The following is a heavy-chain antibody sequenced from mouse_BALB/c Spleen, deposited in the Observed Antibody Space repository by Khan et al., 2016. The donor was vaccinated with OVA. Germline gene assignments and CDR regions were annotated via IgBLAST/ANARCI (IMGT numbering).Heavy chain of an antibody. Sequence: VQLKESGGDLVKPGGSLKLSCAASGFTFSNYAMSWVRRTPDKRLEWVATISSAGTYTYYPDSVKGRFTISRNNAKNTLYLQMSSLKSEDTAMFYCASHLTGSFAYWGQGTLVTVSA. CDR2: ISSAGTYT. J-gene: IGHJ3*01. V-gene: IGHV5-6*01. CDR3: ASHLTGSFAY. CDR1: GFTFSNYA. D-gene: IGHD4-1*01.